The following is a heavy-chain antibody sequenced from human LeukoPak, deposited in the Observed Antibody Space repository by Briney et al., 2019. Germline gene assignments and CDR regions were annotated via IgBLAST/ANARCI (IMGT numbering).Heavy chain of an antibody. CDR3: ARESRFLEWLPSDY. CDR2: IIPIFGTA. CDR1: GGTFSSYA. V-gene: IGHV1-69*06. J-gene: IGHJ4*02. D-gene: IGHD3-3*01. Sequence: SVTVSCKASGGTFSSYAISWVRQAPGQGLEWMGGIIPIFGTANYAQKFQGRVTITADKSTSTAYMELSSLRSEDTAVYYCARESRFLEWLPSDYWGQGTLVTVSS.